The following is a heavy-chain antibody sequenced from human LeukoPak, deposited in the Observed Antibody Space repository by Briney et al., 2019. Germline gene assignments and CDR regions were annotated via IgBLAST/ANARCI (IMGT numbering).Heavy chain of an antibody. V-gene: IGHV1-69*13. D-gene: IGHD6-6*01. J-gene: IGHJ6*02. CDR2: IIPIFGTA. Sequence: SVKVSCKASGGTFSSYAISWVRQAPGQGLEWVGGIIPIFGTANYAQKFQGRVTITADESTSTAYMELSSLRSEDTAVYYCAREMELVHYYYGMDVWGQGTTVTVSS. CDR3: AREMELVHYYYGMDV. CDR1: GGTFSSYA.